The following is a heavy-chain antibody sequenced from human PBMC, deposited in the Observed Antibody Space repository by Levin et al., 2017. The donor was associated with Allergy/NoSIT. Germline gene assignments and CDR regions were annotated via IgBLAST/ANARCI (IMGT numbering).Heavy chain of an antibody. D-gene: IGHD5-18*01. J-gene: IGHJ4*02. V-gene: IGHV1-46*01. CDR3: ARGSDTAMVPYYFDY. Sequence: HRGGQPRGKGLEWMGIINPSGGSTSYAQKFQGRVTMTRDTSTSTVYMELSSLRSEDTAVYYCARGSDTAMVPYYFDYWGQGTLVTVSS. CDR2: INPSGGST.